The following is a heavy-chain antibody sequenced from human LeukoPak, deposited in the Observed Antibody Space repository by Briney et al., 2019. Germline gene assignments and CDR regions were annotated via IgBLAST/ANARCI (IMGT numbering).Heavy chain of an antibody. CDR1: GGSISSYY. J-gene: IGHJ6*02. CDR2: IYYSGST. CDR3: ARMHKSGWYLTYYYGMDV. D-gene: IGHD6-19*01. Sequence: PSETLSLTCTVSGGSISSYYWSWIRQPPGKGLEWIGYIYYSGSTNYNPSLKSRVTISVDTSKNQFSLKLSSVTAADTAVYYCARMHKSGWYLTYYYGMDVWGQGTTVTVSS. V-gene: IGHV4-59*08.